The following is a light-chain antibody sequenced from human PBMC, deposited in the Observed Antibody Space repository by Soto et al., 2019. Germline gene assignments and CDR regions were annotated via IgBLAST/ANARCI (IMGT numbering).Light chain of an antibody. V-gene: IGKV3-20*01. Sequence: ETVLTQSPGTLSLSPGERATLSCRASQSVGGSLAWYQQGPGQAPRLLDYHTSNRANGIPGGFSASGSGTDCSPNISRLGPDDFGVYCCQEHESAPRTFGQWTKVDSK. J-gene: IGKJ1*01. CDR2: HTS. CDR3: QEHESAPRT. CDR1: QSVGGS.